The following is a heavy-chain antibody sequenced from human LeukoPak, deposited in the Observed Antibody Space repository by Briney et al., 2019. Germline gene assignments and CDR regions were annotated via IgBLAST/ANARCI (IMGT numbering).Heavy chain of an antibody. J-gene: IGHJ5*02. CDR1: GGTFSSYA. CDR2: INPNSGGT. D-gene: IGHD2-2*01. V-gene: IGHV1-2*02. CDR3: ARDKAAGDIVVVPAAIRFDP. Sequence: AASVKVSCKASGGTFSSYAISWVRQAPGQGLEWMGWINPNSGGTNYAQKFQGRVTMTRDTSISTAYMELSRLGSDDTAVYYCARDKAAGDIVVVPAAIRFDPWGQGTLVTVSS.